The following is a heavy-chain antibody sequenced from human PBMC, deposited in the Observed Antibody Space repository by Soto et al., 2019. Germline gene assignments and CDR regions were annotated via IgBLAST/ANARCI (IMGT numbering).Heavy chain of an antibody. CDR1: GYTFSSYW. J-gene: IGHJ4*02. CDR2: IAPSDSYT. Sequence: GESLKISCKASGYTFSSYWINWVRHMPGKGLEWIGRIAPSDSYTSYSPSFQGHVTLSVDKSSRTAFLEWSSLRASDTATYYCARPYTITAITGNGYWGQGTLVTVSS. CDR3: ARPYTITAITGNGY. D-gene: IGHD1-7*01. V-gene: IGHV5-10-1*01.